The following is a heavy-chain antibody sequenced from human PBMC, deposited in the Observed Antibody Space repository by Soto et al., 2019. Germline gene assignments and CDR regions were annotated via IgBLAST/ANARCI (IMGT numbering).Heavy chain of an antibody. Sequence: QVQLQESGPGLVKPSQTLSLTCTVSGGSISSGGYYWSWIRQHPGKGLEWIGYIYYSGSTYYNPSLKSRVSIAVEAAKSHCSRNVSSVTAAVTAVYYGAISSHSTVRTFDYWGQGTLVTVSS. J-gene: IGHJ4*02. D-gene: IGHD4-17*01. CDR1: GGSISSGGYY. CDR3: AISSHSTVRTFDY. V-gene: IGHV4-31*03. CDR2: IYYSGST.